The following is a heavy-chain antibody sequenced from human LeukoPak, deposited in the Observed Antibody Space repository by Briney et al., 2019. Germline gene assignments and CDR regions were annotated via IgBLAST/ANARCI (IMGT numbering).Heavy chain of an antibody. CDR3: AREVHCSSTSCYNYFDY. CDR1: GGSISSGDYY. D-gene: IGHD2-2*02. V-gene: IGHV4-30-4*08. CDR2: IYYSGST. Sequence: SETLSLTCTVSGGSISSGDYYWSWIRQPPGKGPEWIGYIYYSGSTYYNPSLKSRVTISVDTSKNQFSLKLSSVTAADTAVYYCAREVHCSSTSCYNYFDYWGQGTLVTVSS. J-gene: IGHJ4*02.